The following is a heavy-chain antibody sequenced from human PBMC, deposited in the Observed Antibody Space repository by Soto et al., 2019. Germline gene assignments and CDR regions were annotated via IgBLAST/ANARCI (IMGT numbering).Heavy chain of an antibody. J-gene: IGHJ4*02. D-gene: IGHD3-16*01. CDR2: IYSGGST. Sequence: EVQLVESGGGLAKPGGSLRPSGEASGSTASIRNIGWFGRAPGKGLEWVSVIYSGGSTFYADSVRGRFTISRDNSKNTVNLQMNSLRAEDTAVYYCARDPWAADYWGQGTLVTVSS. CDR3: ARDPWAADY. V-gene: IGHV3-66*01. CDR1: GSTASIRN.